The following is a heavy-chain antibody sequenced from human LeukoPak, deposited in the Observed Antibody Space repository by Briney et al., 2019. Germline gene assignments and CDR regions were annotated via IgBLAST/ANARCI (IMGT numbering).Heavy chain of an antibody. V-gene: IGHV3-7*01. D-gene: IGHD2-15*01. CDR2: IKEDGSEK. Sequence: GGSLRLSCAASGFTLSTYWMNWVRQAPGKGLEWVANIKEDGSEKYYVDSVKGRFTISRDNAKNTLYLQMNSLRAEDTAVYYCARDVSVVADYWGQGTLVTVSS. J-gene: IGHJ4*02. CDR3: ARDVSVVADY. CDR1: GFTLSTYW.